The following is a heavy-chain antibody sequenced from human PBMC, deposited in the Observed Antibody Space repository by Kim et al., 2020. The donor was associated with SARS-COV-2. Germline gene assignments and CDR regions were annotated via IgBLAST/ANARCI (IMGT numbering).Heavy chain of an antibody. D-gene: IGHD6-19*01. J-gene: IGHJ4*02. CDR3: ASHGGGWLYDY. V-gene: IGHV3-74*01. CDR2: T. Sequence: TTYATSVRGQFTISGDTAKTTLYLQMNSLRGENTAVYYCASHGGGWLYDYWGQGTLVTVSP.